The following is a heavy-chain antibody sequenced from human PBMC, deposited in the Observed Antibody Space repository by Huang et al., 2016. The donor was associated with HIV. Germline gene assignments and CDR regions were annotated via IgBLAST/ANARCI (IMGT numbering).Heavy chain of an antibody. Sequence: QVQLVQSGAEVKKPGSSVKVSCKASGGSFRNFAIGWVRQAPGQGLEWMGGIIPTRGTANYAQKFQGRVTIIADESTSTAYMELSSRRSEDTAVYYCATVDYYDTSGPQRGYFDNWGQGTLVTVSS. CDR2: IIPTRGTA. CDR3: ATVDYYDTSGPQRGYFDN. J-gene: IGHJ4*02. CDR1: GGSFRNFA. V-gene: IGHV1-69*01. D-gene: IGHD3-22*01.